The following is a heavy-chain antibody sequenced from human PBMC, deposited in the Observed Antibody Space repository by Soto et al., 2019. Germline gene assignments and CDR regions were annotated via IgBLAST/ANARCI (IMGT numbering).Heavy chain of an antibody. Sequence: QVTLKESGPVVVKPTETLTLTCTVSGSSLSYDRMSVSWIRQPPGKALEWLAHIFSNDEKSYSTSLKSRLTISKDTSNSQVVLTMTNMDPVDTATYYCTHIRELVTAVILYGMDVWGQGTTVTVSS. D-gene: IGHD2-21*02. CDR1: GSSLSYDRMS. CDR3: THIRELVTAVILYGMDV. J-gene: IGHJ6*02. CDR2: IFSNDEK. V-gene: IGHV2-26*01.